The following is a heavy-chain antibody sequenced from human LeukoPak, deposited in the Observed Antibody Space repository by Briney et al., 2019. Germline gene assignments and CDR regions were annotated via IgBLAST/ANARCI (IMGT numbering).Heavy chain of an antibody. J-gene: IGHJ4*02. D-gene: IGHD2/OR15-2a*01. CDR1: GFTFSSYA. V-gene: IGHV3-30*09. Sequence: PGGSLRLSCAASGFTFSSYAMHWVRQAPGKGLEWVAVISYDGSNKYYADSVKGRFAISRDNSKNTLYLQINSLRAEDTAVYYCARVNGILSQIDYWGQGTLVTVSS. CDR3: ARVNGILSQIDY. CDR2: ISYDGSNK.